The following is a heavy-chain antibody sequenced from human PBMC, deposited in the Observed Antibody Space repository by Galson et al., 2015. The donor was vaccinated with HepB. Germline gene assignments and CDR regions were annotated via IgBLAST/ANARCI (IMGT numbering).Heavy chain of an antibody. CDR1: GFTFRNAW. CDR3: NTFLEMTTVQY. V-gene: IGHV3-15*01. J-gene: IGHJ4*02. Sequence: SLRLSCAASGFTFRNAWMSWVRQAPGKGLEWVGRIKKKSEGGTTDHAAPMKSRFTISRDDSKNTLYLEMNSLKTEDTALYYCNTFLEMTTVQYWGQGTLVTVSS. D-gene: IGHD4-11*01. CDR2: IKKKSEGGTT.